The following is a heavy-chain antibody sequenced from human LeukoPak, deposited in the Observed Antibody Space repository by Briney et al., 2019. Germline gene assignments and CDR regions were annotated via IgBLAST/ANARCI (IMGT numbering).Heavy chain of an antibody. D-gene: IGHD6-13*01. J-gene: IGHJ5*02. V-gene: IGHV3-7*01. CDR3: ARAGIAAPGGWFDP. CDR2: IKQDGSEK. CDR1: GFPFSSYS. Sequence: GGSLRLSCAASGFPFSSYSMNWVRQAPGKGLGWVANIKQDGSEKYYVDSVKGRFTISRDNAKNSLYLQMNSLRAEDTAVYYCARAGIAAPGGWFDPWGQGTLVTVSS.